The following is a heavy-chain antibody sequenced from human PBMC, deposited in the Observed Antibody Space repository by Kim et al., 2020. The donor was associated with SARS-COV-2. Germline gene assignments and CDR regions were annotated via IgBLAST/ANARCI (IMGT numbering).Heavy chain of an antibody. Sequence: RFTISRDNAKNSLYLQMNSLRAEDTALYYCAKDNLQGSSGWGAWSYGMDVWGQGTTVTVSS. J-gene: IGHJ6*02. V-gene: IGHV3-9*01. D-gene: IGHD6-19*01. CDR3: AKDNLQGSSGWGAWSYGMDV.